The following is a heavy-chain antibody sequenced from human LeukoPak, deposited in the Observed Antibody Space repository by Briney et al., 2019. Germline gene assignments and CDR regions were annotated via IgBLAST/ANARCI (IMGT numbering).Heavy chain of an antibody. CDR1: GYTFTRYY. CDR2: INPNSGGT. Sequence: ASVKVSCKASGYTFTRYYMHWVRQAPGQGLEWMGWINPNSGGTNYAQKFQGRVTMTRDTSISTAYMELSRLRSDDTALYYCARDSPFIAAAANHDAFDIWGQGTMVTVSS. J-gene: IGHJ3*02. CDR3: ARDSPFIAAAANHDAFDI. D-gene: IGHD6-13*01. V-gene: IGHV1-2*02.